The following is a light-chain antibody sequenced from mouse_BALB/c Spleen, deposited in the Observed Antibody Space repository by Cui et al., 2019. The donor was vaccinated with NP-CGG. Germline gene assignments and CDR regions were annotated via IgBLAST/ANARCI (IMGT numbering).Light chain of an antibody. CDR3: ALWYSNHWV. CDR1: TGAVTTSNY. Sequence: QAVVTQEYARTTSPGETVTFTCRSSTGAVTTSNYANWVQEKPDHLFTGLIGGTNNRTPGVPARFSGSLIGDKAALTITGAQTEDEAIYFCALWYSNHWVFGGGTKLTVL. CDR2: GTN. V-gene: IGLV1*01. J-gene: IGLJ1*01.